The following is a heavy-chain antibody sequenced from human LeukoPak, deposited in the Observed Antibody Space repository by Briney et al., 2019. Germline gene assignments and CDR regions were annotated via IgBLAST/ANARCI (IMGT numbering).Heavy chain of an antibody. CDR3: TRGLHTSLPFH. CDR2: VYPDGGP. Sequence: PSETLSLTCTVSGGSISTHFWSWVRQTAGQGLEWIGRVYPDGGPNYNPSLESRVTMSRDTSKNQFSLSLSSVTAADTAVYYCTRGLHTSLPFHWSQGIRVTVSA. D-gene: IGHD2/OR15-2a*01. V-gene: IGHV4-4*07. J-gene: IGHJ4*02. CDR1: GGSISTHF.